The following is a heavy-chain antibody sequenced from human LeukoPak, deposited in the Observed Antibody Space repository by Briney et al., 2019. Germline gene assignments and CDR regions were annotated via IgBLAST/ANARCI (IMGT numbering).Heavy chain of an antibody. D-gene: IGHD7-27*01. V-gene: IGHV4-38-2*02. CDR2: INHGGST. Sequence: SETLSLTCTVSGYSTSSVYYWGWIRRPPGKGLEWIGSINHGGSTDYNPSLKSRVIMSIDTSKNHFSLKLTSVTAADTAVYYCARVGPNWGFKENFDFWGQGTLVTVSS. CDR1: GYSTSSVYY. J-gene: IGHJ4*02. CDR3: ARVGPNWGFKENFDF.